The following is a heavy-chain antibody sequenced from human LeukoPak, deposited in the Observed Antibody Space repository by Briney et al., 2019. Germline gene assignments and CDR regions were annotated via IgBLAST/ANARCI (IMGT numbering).Heavy chain of an antibody. CDR2: MWYDGSNK. CDR3: ASTNRLDY. D-gene: IGHD2/OR15-2a*01. V-gene: IGHV3-33*01. J-gene: IGHJ4*02. Sequence: PGRSLRLSCVASGFTFSRYGMHWVRQAPGKGLEWVAVMWYDGSNKFYANSVKGRFTISRDNSKNTLYLQMNSLRAEDTAVYYCASTNRLDYWGQGTLVTVSS. CDR1: GFTFSRYG.